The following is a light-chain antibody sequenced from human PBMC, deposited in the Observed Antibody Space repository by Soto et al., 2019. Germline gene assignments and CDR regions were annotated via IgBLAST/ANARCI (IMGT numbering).Light chain of an antibody. CDR3: QQLNSYPPS. Sequence: DIQMTQSPSTLSASVGDRVTITCRASQGISSYLAWYQQKPGKAPKLLIYAASTLHSGVPSRFSGGRSGTEFTLTISSLQPEDFATYYCQQLNSYPPSFGQGTKVDI. CDR2: AAS. J-gene: IGKJ1*01. CDR1: QGISSY. V-gene: IGKV1-9*01.